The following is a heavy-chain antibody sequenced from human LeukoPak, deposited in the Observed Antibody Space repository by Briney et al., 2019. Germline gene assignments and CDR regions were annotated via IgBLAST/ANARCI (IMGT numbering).Heavy chain of an antibody. J-gene: IGHJ4*02. CDR3: TTDSRYSGSRY. D-gene: IGHD1-26*01. Sequence: PGGSPRLSCAASGFTFSNAWMSWVRQAPGKGLEWVGRIKSKTDGGTTDYAAPVKGRFTISRDDSKNTLYLQMNSLKTEDTAVYYCTTDSRYSGSRYWGQGTLVTVSS. CDR1: GFTFSNAW. CDR2: IKSKTDGGTT. V-gene: IGHV3-15*01.